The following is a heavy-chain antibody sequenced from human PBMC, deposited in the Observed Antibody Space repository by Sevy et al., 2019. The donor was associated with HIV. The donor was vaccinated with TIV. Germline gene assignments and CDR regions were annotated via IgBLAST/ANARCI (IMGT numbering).Heavy chain of an antibody. J-gene: IGHJ5*02. CDR3: ARQSWYSRGWIWFDP. Sequence: SETLSLTCTVSGGSIASSSYYWGWIRRPPGKGLEWIGTIYYSGSTYYNPSLKSRVTISVDTSKNQFSLKLTSVTAADTAVYYCARQSWYSRGWIWFDPWGQGTLVTVSS. V-gene: IGHV4-39*01. CDR2: IYYSGST. D-gene: IGHD6-19*01. CDR1: GGSIASSSYY.